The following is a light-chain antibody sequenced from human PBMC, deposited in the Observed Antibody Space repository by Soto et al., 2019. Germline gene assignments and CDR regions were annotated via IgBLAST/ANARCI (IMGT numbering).Light chain of an antibody. CDR3: SSYTRSSTLI. CDR2: EVR. Sequence: QSVLTQPASVSVSPGQSITSSCTGTSSDVGGYNYVSWYRQHPGKAPKLMIYEVRNRPSGVSNRFSGSKSGNTASLTISGLQAEDEADYYCSSYTRSSTLIFGIGTKVTVL. J-gene: IGLJ1*01. CDR1: SSDVGGYNY. V-gene: IGLV2-14*01.